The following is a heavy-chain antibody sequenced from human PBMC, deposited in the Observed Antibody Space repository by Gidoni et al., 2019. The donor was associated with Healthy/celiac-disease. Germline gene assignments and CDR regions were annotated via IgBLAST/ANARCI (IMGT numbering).Heavy chain of an antibody. D-gene: IGHD3-16*01. J-gene: IGHJ3*02. CDR3: AREKEMGVKAFDI. Sequence: QVQLVESGGGVVPPGRSLRLSCAASGFTFSSYGMHWVRQAPGKGLEWVAVIWYDGSNKYYADSVKGRFTISRDNSKNTLYLQMNSLRAEDTAVYYCAREKEMGVKAFDIWGQGTMVTVSS. V-gene: IGHV3-33*01. CDR1: GFTFSSYG. CDR2: IWYDGSNK.